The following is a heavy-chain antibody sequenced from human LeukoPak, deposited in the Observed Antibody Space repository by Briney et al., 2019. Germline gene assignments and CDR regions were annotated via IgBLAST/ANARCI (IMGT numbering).Heavy chain of an antibody. Sequence: SETLSLTCTVSDGSISSYHWSWIRQSAGKGLEWIGRIYSSGSTNYNPSLKSRVTISVDTSKNQFSLKLSSVTAADTAVYYCARGLSGRMPHNWFDPWGQGTLVTVSS. D-gene: IGHD2-2*01. J-gene: IGHJ5*02. CDR3: ARGLSGRMPHNWFDP. CDR1: DGSISSYH. CDR2: IYSSGST. V-gene: IGHV4-4*07.